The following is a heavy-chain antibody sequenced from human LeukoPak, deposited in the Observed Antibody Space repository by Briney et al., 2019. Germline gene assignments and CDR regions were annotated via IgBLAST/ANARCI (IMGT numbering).Heavy chain of an antibody. CDR2: INHSGST. CDR1: GGSFSGYY. V-gene: IGHV4-34*01. J-gene: IGHJ6*02. CDR3: AREDRNYYDSSGYYYLNYYYYYGMDV. D-gene: IGHD3-22*01. Sequence: SGTLSLTCAVYGGSFSGYYWSWIRQPPGKGVEWIGEINHSGSTKYNLSLKCRVTISVDTSKNQFSLKLSSVTAADTAVYYCAREDRNYYDSSGYYYLNYYYYYGMDVWGQGTTVTVSS.